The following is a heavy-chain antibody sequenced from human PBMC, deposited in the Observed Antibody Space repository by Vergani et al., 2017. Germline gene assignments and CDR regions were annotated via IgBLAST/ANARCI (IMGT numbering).Heavy chain of an antibody. D-gene: IGHD1-7*01. CDR1: GYSFTNYW. CDR2: IYPGDSDS. J-gene: IGHJ4*02. Sequence: EVQLVQSGAEVKKPGEFVKISCKGSGYSFTNYWIGWVRQMPGKGMEWMGIIYPGDSDSRYSPSFQGQVTISADKSIYTAYLQWSSLKASDTAMYYCARVSGTPNYFDYWGQGTLVTVSS. V-gene: IGHV5-51*01. CDR3: ARVSGTPNYFDY.